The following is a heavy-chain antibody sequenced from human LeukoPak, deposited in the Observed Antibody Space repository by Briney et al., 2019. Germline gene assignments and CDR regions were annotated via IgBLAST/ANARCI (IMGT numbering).Heavy chain of an antibody. V-gene: IGHV1-2*02. CDR1: GYTFTDLY. Sequence: GASVKVSFQALGYTFTDLYFHWLRQAPGQGIEWMGWIHPGRGDTNIAQKFQGRVSLTRDMSISTAYMELSRLTSGDTAVYYCARDHNWGPDYWGQGTLVSVSS. CDR2: IHPGRGDT. CDR3: ARDHNWGPDY. J-gene: IGHJ4*02. D-gene: IGHD7-27*01.